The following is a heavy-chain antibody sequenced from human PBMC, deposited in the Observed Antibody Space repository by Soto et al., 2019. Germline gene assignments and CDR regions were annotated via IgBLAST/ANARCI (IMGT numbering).Heavy chain of an antibody. J-gene: IGHJ6*03. Sequence: GSLRLSCAASGFTFSSYWMSWVRQAPGKGLEWVANIKQDGSEKYYVDSVKGRFTISRDNAKNSLYLQMNSLRAEDTAVYYCARVSSRCSGGSCYFNYYYYYYMDVWGKGTTVTVSS. CDR1: GFTFSSYW. D-gene: IGHD2-15*01. CDR3: ARVSSRCSGGSCYFNYYYYYYMDV. V-gene: IGHV3-7*01. CDR2: IKQDGSEK.